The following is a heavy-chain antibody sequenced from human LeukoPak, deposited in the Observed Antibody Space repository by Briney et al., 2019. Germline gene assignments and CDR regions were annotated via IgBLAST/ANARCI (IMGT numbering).Heavy chain of an antibody. CDR1: GFTVSRNY. V-gene: IGHV3-53*01. CDR3: ARDRAGDLTLFWY. J-gene: IGHJ4*02. Sequence: GGSLRLSRAASGFTVSRNYMSWVRQAPGKGLEWVSIFYRDGTTYYADSVKGRFTISRDNSKNTLYLQMNSLRAEDTAVYYCARDRAGDLTLFWYWGQGTLVTVSS. D-gene: IGHD3-10*01. CDR2: FYRDGTT.